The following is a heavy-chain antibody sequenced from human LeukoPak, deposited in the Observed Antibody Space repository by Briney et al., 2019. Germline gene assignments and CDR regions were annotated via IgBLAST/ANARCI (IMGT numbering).Heavy chain of an antibody. Sequence: PSETLSLTCAVYGGSFSGYYWSWIRQPPGKGLEWIGEINHSGSTNYNPSLKSRVTTSVDTSKNQFSLKLSSVTAADTAVYYCARGGYYDYVWGSYRFDYWGQGTLVTVSS. V-gene: IGHV4-34*01. D-gene: IGHD3-16*02. CDR3: ARGGYYDYVWGSYRFDY. CDR1: GGSFSGYY. CDR2: INHSGST. J-gene: IGHJ4*02.